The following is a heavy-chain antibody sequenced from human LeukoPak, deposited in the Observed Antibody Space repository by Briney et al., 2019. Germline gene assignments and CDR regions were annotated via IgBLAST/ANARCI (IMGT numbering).Heavy chain of an antibody. V-gene: IGHV4-39*07. Sequence: SETLSLTCTVSGGSISSSSYYWGWIRQPPGKGLEWIGSIYYSGSTYYNPSLKSRVTISVDTSKNQFSLKLSSVTAADTAVYYCARMSDDYGENFDYWGQGTLVTVSS. J-gene: IGHJ4*02. CDR1: GGSISSSSYY. CDR2: IYYSGST. D-gene: IGHD4-17*01. CDR3: ARMSDDYGENFDY.